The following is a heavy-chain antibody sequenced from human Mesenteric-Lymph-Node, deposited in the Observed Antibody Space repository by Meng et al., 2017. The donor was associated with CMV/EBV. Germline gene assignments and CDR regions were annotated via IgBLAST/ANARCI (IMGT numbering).Heavy chain of an antibody. J-gene: IGHJ4*02. CDR2: ISYDGNYK. CDR3: ARDRVPYCLSTTCPQNYFDY. Sequence: GGSLRLSCAASGFSFNSFAMHWVRQAPGKGLRWVAFISYDGNYKYYADSVKGRFTISRDASKSTLYLQMNSLRVEDTAIYYCARDRVPYCLSTTCPQNYFDYWGQGTLVTVSS. V-gene: IGHV3-30*04. CDR1: GFSFNSFA. D-gene: IGHD2-2*01.